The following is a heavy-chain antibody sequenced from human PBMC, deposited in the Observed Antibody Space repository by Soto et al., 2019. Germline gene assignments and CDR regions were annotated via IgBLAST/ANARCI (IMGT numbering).Heavy chain of an antibody. D-gene: IGHD5-18*01. J-gene: IGHJ3*02. CDR2: ISGSGGST. CDR1: GFTFSSYA. CDR3: AKDVVGRIQLWLQDDAFDI. V-gene: IGHV3-23*01. Sequence: GGSLRLSCAASGFTFSSYAMSWVRQAPGKGLEWVSAISGSGGSTYYADSVKGRFTISRDNSKNTLYLQMNSLRAEDMTVYYCAKDVVGRIQLWLQDDAFDIWGQGTMVTVSS.